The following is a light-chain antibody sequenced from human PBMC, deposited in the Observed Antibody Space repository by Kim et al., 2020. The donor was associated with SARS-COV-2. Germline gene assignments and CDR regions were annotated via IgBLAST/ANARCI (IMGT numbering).Light chain of an antibody. CDR1: QSLVHSDGNTY. V-gene: IGKV2-30*02. CDR2: KVS. Sequence: DVVMTQSPLSLPVALGQPASISCRSSQSLVHSDGNTYLNWFHQRPGQSPRRLIYKVSNRDPGVPDRFSGSGSGTDFTLKISRVEAEDVGLYYCMQGTHWPRTFGQGTKVEI. J-gene: IGKJ1*01. CDR3: MQGTHWPRT.